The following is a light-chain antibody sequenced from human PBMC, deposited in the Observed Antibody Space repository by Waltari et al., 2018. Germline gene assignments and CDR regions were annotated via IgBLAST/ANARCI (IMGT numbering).Light chain of an antibody. CDR2: GAS. CDR1: QSISSSY. V-gene: IGKV3-20*01. Sequence: EIVLTQSPGPLSLSPGERATLSCRASQSISSSYLAWYQQKPGQAPRLLIYGASSRATGIPDRFSGSGSGTDFALTISRLEPEDVAVYYCQHYGSSSYTFGQGTKLEI. J-gene: IGKJ2*01. CDR3: QHYGSSSYT.